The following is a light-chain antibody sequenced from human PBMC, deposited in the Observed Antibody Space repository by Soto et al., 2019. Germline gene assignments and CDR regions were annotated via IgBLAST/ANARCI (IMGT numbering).Light chain of an antibody. CDR3: QQYATSPRT. J-gene: IGKJ1*01. V-gene: IGKV3-20*01. Sequence: ENVLTQSPGTLSLSPGEEATLSCRASESVNNNYLAWYQQMPGQAPRLLIYAASSRATGIPDRFSGRGSGTDFTLTISRLEPEDFSVYYCQQYATSPRTFGQGTKVDIK. CDR1: ESVNNNY. CDR2: AAS.